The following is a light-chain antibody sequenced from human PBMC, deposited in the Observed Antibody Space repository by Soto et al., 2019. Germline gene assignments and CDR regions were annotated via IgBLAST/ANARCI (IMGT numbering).Light chain of an antibody. CDR3: TSYTNSTPFYV. CDR2: DVS. CDR1: RTDVDGYDY. J-gene: IGLJ1*01. V-gene: IGLV2-14*03. Sequence: QSVLTQPASVSGSPGQSIAISCTGVRTDVDGYDYVSWYQQHPGQAPQLMIYDVSNRPSGVPDRFSGSKSGNTASLTISGLQAEDEADYYCTSYTNSTPFYVFGPGTKVTVL.